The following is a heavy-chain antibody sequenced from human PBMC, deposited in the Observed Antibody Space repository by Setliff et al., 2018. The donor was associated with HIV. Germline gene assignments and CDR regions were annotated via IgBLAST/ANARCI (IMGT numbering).Heavy chain of an antibody. CDR3: ARTLTYYFGGSFSSGPADY. CDR1: GYTCTSYD. Sequence: ASVKVSCKASGYTCTSYDINWVRQATGQGLEWMGWINTGNGNTRLSQKFQGRVTISRDTSASTAYVELYSLTSEDTAVYYCARTLTYYFGGSFSSGPADYWGQGTLVTVSS. CDR2: INTGNGNT. D-gene: IGHD2-21*01. J-gene: IGHJ4*02. V-gene: IGHV1-3*04.